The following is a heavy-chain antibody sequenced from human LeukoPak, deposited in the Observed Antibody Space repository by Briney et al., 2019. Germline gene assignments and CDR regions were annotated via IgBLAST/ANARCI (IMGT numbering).Heavy chain of an antibody. CDR1: GFTFSSHA. CDR2: IDISGGST. D-gene: IGHD1-1*01. J-gene: IGHJ4*02. Sequence: PGGSLRLSCVASGFTFSSHAMCWVRQAPGKGPEWVASIDISGGSTYYEDSVQGRFTISRDNSKNTLYLEMNSLRVEDTALYYCANEVRPNDYWGQGTLVTVSS. V-gene: IGHV3-23*01. CDR3: ANEVRPNDY.